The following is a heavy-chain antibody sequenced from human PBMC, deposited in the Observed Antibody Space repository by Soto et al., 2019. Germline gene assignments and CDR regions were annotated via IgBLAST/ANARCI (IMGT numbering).Heavy chain of an antibody. J-gene: IGHJ4*02. CDR1: GGSINTGGHY. D-gene: IGHD3-9*01. CDR3: ARFRYYDILTGYYFASFDL. Sequence: QVQLQESGPGQVKPSQTLSLTCTVSGGSINTGGHYWSWIRQHPGKGLEWIANIYYTGSTYYNLSLKSRVIISVDMSKNQVSLNLNSVTAADTAVYYCARFRYYDILTGYYFASFDLWGQGTLVTVSS. CDR2: IYYTGST. V-gene: IGHV4-31*03.